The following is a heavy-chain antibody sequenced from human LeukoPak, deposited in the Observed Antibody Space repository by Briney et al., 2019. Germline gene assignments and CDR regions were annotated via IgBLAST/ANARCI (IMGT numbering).Heavy chain of an antibody. V-gene: IGHV3-21*01. CDR3: ARDLYSGSPSDY. J-gene: IGHJ4*02. CDR1: GFTFSSYA. CDR2: ISSSSTYI. D-gene: IGHD1-26*01. Sequence: GGSLRLSCAASGFTFSSYAISWVRQAPGKGLEWVSSISSSSTYIYYADSVKGRFTISRDNAKNSLYLQMNSLRAEDTAVYYCARDLYSGSPSDYWGQGTLVTVSS.